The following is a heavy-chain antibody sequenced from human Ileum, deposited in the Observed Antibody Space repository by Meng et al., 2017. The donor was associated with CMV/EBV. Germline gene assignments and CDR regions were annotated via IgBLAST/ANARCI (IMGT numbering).Heavy chain of an antibody. CDR1: GDSVSSTTVT. V-gene: IGHV6-1*01. CDR3: VRLTGNSWLDY. CDR2: TYYRSKWFN. D-gene: IGHD6-13*01. J-gene: IGHJ4*02. Sequence: QVHPQQPGPGLVKTSQTPLPTCAISGDSVSSTTVTWNWIRQSPSRGLEWLGRTYYRSKWFNDYALSVRGRITINPDISKNQLSLQLNSVTPEDTAVYYCVRLTGNSWLDYWGRGTLVTVSS.